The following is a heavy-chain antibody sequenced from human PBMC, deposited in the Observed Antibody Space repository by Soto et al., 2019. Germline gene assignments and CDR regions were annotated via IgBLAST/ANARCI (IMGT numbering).Heavy chain of an antibody. CDR1: GFTVSSNY. J-gene: IGHJ4*02. CDR2: IYSGGST. CDR3: AREWGGHSYGYFFGY. Sequence: GGSLRLSCAASGFTVSSNYMSWVRQAPGKGLERVSVIYSGGSTYYADSVKGRFTISRDNSKNTLYLQMNSLRAEDTAVYYCAREWGGHSYGYFFGYWGQGTLVTVSS. D-gene: IGHD5-18*01. V-gene: IGHV3-53*01.